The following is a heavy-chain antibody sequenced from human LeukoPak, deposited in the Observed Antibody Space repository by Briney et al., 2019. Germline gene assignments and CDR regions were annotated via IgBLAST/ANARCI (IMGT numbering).Heavy chain of an antibody. CDR3: ARDVTTVGGGFDY. D-gene: IGHD4-17*01. J-gene: IGHJ4*02. CDR2: IKQDGSEK. Sequence: PGGSLRLSCAASGFTFSTYWMNWVRQAPGKGLEWVANIKQDGSEKYYVDSVEGRFTISRDNAKNSLYLQMNSLRAEDTSVYYCARDVTTVGGGFDYWGQGTLVTVSS. CDR1: GFTFSTYW. V-gene: IGHV3-7*04.